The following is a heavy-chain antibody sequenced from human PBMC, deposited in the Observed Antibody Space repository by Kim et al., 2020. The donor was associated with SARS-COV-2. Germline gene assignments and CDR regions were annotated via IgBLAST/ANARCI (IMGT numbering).Heavy chain of an antibody. CDR1: GYSFTDSW. Sequence: GESLKISCKGFGYSFTDSWIGWVRQMPGKGLEWMGIIFPGDSDTRYSPSFNGQVTISADTSITTAYLQFSSLRASDTAIYYCARGAATSLDAFDIWGQGTLVTVSS. CDR3: ARGAATSLDAFDI. CDR2: IFPGDSDT. V-gene: IGHV5-51*01. J-gene: IGHJ3*02.